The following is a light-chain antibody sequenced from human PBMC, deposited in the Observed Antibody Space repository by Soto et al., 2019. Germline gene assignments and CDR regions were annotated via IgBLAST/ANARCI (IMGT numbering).Light chain of an antibody. Sequence: QSVLTQPPSASGTPGQRVTISCSGSSSNIGSNTVNWYQQVPGTAPKLLIYNNNQRPSVVPDRFSGSKSGTSASLAISGLQSEDEGDYYCAAWDDRLNGWVLGGGTKLTVL. J-gene: IGLJ3*02. V-gene: IGLV1-44*01. CDR1: SSNIGSNT. CDR2: NNN. CDR3: AAWDDRLNGWV.